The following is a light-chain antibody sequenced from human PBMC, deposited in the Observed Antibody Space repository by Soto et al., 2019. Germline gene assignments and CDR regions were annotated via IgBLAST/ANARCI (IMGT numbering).Light chain of an antibody. V-gene: IGKV1-27*01. Sequence: DIQMTQSPSSLSASVGDRVTITCRAGQGSSNYLAWYQHIPGKVPKLLISAASTLQSGVPSRFSGSGSGTDFTITISSLQPEDVATYYCQKYTNVPAFGGGTKVEIK. J-gene: IGKJ4*01. CDR2: AAS. CDR1: QGSSNY. CDR3: QKYTNVPA.